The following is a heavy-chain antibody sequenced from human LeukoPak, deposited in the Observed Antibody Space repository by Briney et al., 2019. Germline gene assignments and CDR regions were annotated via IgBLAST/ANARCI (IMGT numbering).Heavy chain of an antibody. J-gene: IGHJ3*01. CDR1: GFTFSSYE. D-gene: IGHD6-13*01. V-gene: IGHV3-48*03. CDR3: AKDVSSWSDAFDV. CDR2: ISSSGSTI. Sequence: GGSLRLSCAASGFTFSSYEMNWVRQAPGKGLEWVSYISSSGSTIYYADSVKGRFTISRDNAKNSLYLQMNSLRAEDMALYYCAKDVSSWSDAFDVWGQGTMVTVSS.